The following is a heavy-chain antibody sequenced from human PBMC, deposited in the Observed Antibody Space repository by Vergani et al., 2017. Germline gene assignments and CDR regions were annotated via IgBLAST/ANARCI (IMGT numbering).Heavy chain of an antibody. J-gene: IGHJ4*02. CDR3: AKRGGFLEWLFEVFDY. D-gene: IGHD3-3*01. CDR1: GFTFSSYA. Sequence: EVQLLESGGGLVQPGGSLRLSCAASGFTFSSYAMSWVQAPGKGLEWVSAISGSGGSTYYADSVKGRFTISRDNSKNTLYLQMNSLRAEDTAVYYCAKRGGFLEWLFEVFDYWGQGTLVTVSS. CDR2: ISGSGGST. V-gene: IGHV3-23*01.